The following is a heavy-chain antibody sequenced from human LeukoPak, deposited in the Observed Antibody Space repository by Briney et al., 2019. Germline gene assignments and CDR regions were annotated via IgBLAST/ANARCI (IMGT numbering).Heavy chain of an antibody. Sequence: PGGSLRLSCAASGFTFSSYRMSWVRQAPGKGLEWVANIKQDGSEKYYVDSVKGRFTISRDNAKNSLYLQMNSLRAEDTAVYYCARDGQWLVSRYFDYWGQGTLVTVSS. CDR3: ARDGQWLVSRYFDY. D-gene: IGHD6-19*01. CDR2: IKQDGSEK. CDR1: GFTFSSYR. J-gene: IGHJ4*02. V-gene: IGHV3-7*01.